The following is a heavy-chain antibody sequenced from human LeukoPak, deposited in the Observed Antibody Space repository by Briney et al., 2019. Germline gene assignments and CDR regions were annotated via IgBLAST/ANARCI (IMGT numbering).Heavy chain of an antibody. Sequence: HSGGSLRLSCAASGFTFSSYEMNWVRQAPGKGLEWVSYISSSSSPIYYADSVKGRFTISRDNAKNSLYLQMNSLRAEDTAVYYCARAVAGTGPWPDWGQGTLVTVSS. CDR1: GFTFSSYE. V-gene: IGHV3-48*01. CDR3: ARAVAGTGPWPD. J-gene: IGHJ4*02. CDR2: ISSSSSPI. D-gene: IGHD6-19*01.